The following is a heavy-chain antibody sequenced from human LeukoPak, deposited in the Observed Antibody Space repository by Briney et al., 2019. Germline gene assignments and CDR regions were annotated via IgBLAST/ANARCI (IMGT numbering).Heavy chain of an antibody. CDR2: IYYSGST. J-gene: IGHJ4*02. V-gene: IGHV4-59*01. Sequence: SETLSLTCTVSGGSISSYYWSWIRQPPGKGLEWIGYIYYSGSTNYNPSLKSRVTISVDTSKNQFSLKLSSVTAADTAVYYCARSAGIPTPFDYWGQGTLVTVSS. D-gene: IGHD6-13*01. CDR1: GGSISSYY. CDR3: ARSAGIPTPFDY.